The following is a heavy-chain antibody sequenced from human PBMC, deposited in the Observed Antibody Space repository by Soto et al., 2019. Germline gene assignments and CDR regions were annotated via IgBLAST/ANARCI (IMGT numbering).Heavy chain of an antibody. J-gene: IGHJ6*02. CDR3: ARHGGGRIALTSFNGMDV. Sequence: GESLKISCQGSGSSFTDYWITWVRQMPGKGLEWMGRIDPSDSYTHYSPSFQGHVTISVDKSINTAYLRWSSLKASDSAKYYCARHGGGRIALTSFNGMDVWGQGTAVTVSS. CDR1: GSSFTDYW. D-gene: IGHD6-13*01. V-gene: IGHV5-10-1*01. CDR2: IDPSDSYT.